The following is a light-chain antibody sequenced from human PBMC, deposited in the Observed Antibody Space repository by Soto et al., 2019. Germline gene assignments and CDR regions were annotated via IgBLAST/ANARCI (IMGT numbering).Light chain of an antibody. V-gene: IGKV1-12*01. CDR1: QDISIW. J-gene: IGKJ1*01. Sequence: DIPMTQSPSSVSASVGDRVTITCRASQDISIWLAWYRQRPGKVPELLIYAASSLQSGVPSRFSGSGSGTDFTLTSNCLQPEDFATYYCQQASGFPRTFGQGTKVEIK. CDR2: AAS. CDR3: QQASGFPRT.